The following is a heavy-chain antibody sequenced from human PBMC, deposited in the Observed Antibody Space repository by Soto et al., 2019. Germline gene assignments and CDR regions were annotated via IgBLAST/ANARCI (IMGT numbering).Heavy chain of an antibody. CDR2: IIPIFGTA. Sequence: GASVKVSCKASGGTFSSYAISWVRQAPGQGLEWMGGIIPIFGTANYAQKFQGRVTITADESTSTAYMELSSLRSEDTAVYYCAKRAMVKYSYYGMDVWGKGTTVTVSS. J-gene: IGHJ6*04. V-gene: IGHV1-69*13. CDR3: AKRAMVKYSYYGMDV. D-gene: IGHD5-18*01. CDR1: GGTFSSYA.